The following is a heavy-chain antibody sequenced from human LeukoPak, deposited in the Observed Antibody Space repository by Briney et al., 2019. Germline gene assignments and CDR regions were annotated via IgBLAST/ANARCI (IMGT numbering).Heavy chain of an antibody. CDR1: GDSISSYF. Sequence: SETLSLTCTVSGDSISSYFWSWVRQPAGKGLEWLGRIHTSGSTNYSPSLRGRVTMSVDTSKNQFSLKLSSVTAADTAVYYCARGVGACSSTSCYGYNWFDPWGQGTLVTVSS. CDR2: IHTSGST. CDR3: ARGVGACSSTSCYGYNWFDP. V-gene: IGHV4-4*07. J-gene: IGHJ5*02. D-gene: IGHD2-2*01.